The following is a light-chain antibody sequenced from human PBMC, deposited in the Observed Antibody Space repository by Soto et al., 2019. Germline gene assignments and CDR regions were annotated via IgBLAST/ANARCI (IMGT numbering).Light chain of an antibody. CDR3: QQTYSTPRGA. CDR1: ESISNN. V-gene: IGKV1-39*01. Sequence: DIQMTQSPSSLSASVGDRVTITCWGSESISNNLNWYQQKPGKAPKLLIYAASTLQSGVPSRFSGGGSGTDFTLTIGSLQPEDFTTYYCQQTYSTPRGAFGQGTKVEIK. CDR2: AAS. J-gene: IGKJ1*01.